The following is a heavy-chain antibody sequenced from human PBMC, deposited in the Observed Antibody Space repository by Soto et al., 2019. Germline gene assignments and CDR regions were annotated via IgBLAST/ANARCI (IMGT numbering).Heavy chain of an antibody. CDR3: ARSGAVAGTSAYYYGMDV. CDR1: GYTFTGYY. Sequence: ASVKVSCKASGYTFTGYYMHWVRQAPGQGLEWMGWINPNSGGTNYAQKFQGWVTMTRDTSISTAYMELSRLRSDDTAVYYCARSGAVAGTSAYYYGMDVWGQGTTVTVSS. D-gene: IGHD6-19*01. J-gene: IGHJ6*02. CDR2: INPNSGGT. V-gene: IGHV1-2*04.